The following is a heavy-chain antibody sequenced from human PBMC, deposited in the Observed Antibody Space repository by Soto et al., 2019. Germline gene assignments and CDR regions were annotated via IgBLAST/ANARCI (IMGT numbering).Heavy chain of an antibody. Sequence: SETLSLTCTVSGGSISSSYWSWIRQAPGKGLEWIGYINYSGSTDSNPALKGRVSISRDTSKKQFSLRLSSVTEADTAVYYCVRIVDWYDTWFDPWGHGILLTGFS. J-gene: IGHJ5*02. CDR2: INYSGST. CDR1: GGSISSSY. CDR3: VRIVDWYDTWFDP. V-gene: IGHV4-59*01. D-gene: IGHD3-9*01.